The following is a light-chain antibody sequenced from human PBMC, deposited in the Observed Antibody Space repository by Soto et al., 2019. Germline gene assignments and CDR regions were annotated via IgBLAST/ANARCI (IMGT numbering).Light chain of an antibody. CDR2: EVT. V-gene: IGLV2-14*01. CDR3: SSYVSSRTYV. J-gene: IGLJ1*01. Sequence: QSALTQPASVFGSPGQSITFSCTGTSSDVGGYNFVSWYQQHPGKAPKLIIYEVTNRPSGISNRFSGSKSGNTASLTISGLQAEDEADYYCSSYVSSRTYVFGTGTKLTVL. CDR1: SSDVGGYNF.